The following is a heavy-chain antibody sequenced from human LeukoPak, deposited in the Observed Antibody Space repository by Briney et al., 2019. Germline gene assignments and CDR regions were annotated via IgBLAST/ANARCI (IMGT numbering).Heavy chain of an antibody. V-gene: IGHV3-7*01. CDR2: INEGGNVK. CDR3: ARDLEIAARLGPDY. J-gene: IGHJ4*02. CDR1: GFTFSSYE. Sequence: GGSLRLSCAASGFTFSSYEMTWVRQAPGKGLEWMANINEGGNVKFYVDSVKGRFTISRDNTKISLYLQMYSLRAEDTAVYYCARDLEIAARLGPDYWGQGTLVTVSS. D-gene: IGHD6-6*01.